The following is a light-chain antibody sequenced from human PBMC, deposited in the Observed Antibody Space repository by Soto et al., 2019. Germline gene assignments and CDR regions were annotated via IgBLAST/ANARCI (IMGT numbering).Light chain of an antibody. V-gene: IGKV1-5*03. Sequence: DIQMTQSPFTLSASVGDRVTITCRASQSISRWLAWYQQKPGKAPKLLIYRASSLESGVPSRFSGSGSGTDFTLTISGLQSDDSANYYCQQYQTWTFGQGTKVEIK. J-gene: IGKJ1*01. CDR1: QSISRW. CDR2: RAS. CDR3: QQYQTWT.